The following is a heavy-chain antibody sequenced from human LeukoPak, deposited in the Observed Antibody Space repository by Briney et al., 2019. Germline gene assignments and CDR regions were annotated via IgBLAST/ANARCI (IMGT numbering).Heavy chain of an antibody. V-gene: IGHV3-53*01. CDR3: ARYRVGALDY. D-gene: IGHD1-26*01. Sequence: GGSLRLSRADSGFTAISTYMSWVCPSLGKGLEWVAVIYSGGSTYYADSVKGRFTISRDNSKNTLYLQMNSLRAEDTAVYYCARYRVGALDYWGQGSLVTVSS. CDR2: IYSGGST. CDR1: GFTAISTY. J-gene: IGHJ4*02.